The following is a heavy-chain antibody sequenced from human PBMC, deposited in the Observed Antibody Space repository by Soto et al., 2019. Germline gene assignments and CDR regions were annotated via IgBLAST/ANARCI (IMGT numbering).Heavy chain of an antibody. CDR1: GGSFSGYY. J-gene: IGHJ5*02. V-gene: IGHV4-34*01. Sequence: SETLSLTCAVYGGSFSGYYWSWIRQPPGKGLEWIGEINHSGSTNYNPSLKSRVTISVDTSKNQFSLKLSSVTAADTAVYYCGSGWFIGSGRSGSSWWFDPWGQGTLVTVSS. D-gene: IGHD3-10*01. CDR3: GSGWFIGSGRSGSSWWFDP. CDR2: INHSGST.